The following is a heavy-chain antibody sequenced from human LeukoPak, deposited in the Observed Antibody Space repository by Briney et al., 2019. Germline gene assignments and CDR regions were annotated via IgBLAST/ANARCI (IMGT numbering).Heavy chain of an antibody. CDR1: GGSISSGSYY. V-gene: IGHV4-61*02. CDR2: IYTSGST. J-gene: IGHJ5*02. Sequence: SSETLSLTCTVSGGSISSGSYYWSWIRQPAGKGLEWIGRIYTSGSTNYNPSLKSRVTISVDTSKNQFSLKLSSVTAADTAVYYCARGYTMVRGRSKAWGGWFDPWGQGTLVTVSS. CDR3: ARGYTMVRGRSKAWGGWFDP. D-gene: IGHD3-10*01.